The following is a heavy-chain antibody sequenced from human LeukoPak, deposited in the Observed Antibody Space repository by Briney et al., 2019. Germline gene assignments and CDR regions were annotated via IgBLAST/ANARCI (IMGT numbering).Heavy chain of an antibody. CDR1: GGSFSGHY. Sequence: SETLSLTCAVYGGSFSGHYWSWIRQPPGKGLEWIGEINHSGSTNYNPSLKSRVTISVDASKNQFSLKLSSVTAADTAVYYCARGRSAAYWGQGTLVTVSS. J-gene: IGHJ4*02. D-gene: IGHD1-14*01. CDR2: INHSGST. V-gene: IGHV4-34*01. CDR3: ARGRSAAY.